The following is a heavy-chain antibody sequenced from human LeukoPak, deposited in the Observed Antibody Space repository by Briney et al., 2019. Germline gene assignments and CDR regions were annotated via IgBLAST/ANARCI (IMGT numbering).Heavy chain of an antibody. V-gene: IGHV3-23*01. J-gene: IGHJ3*02. CDR2: ITNSGGTT. D-gene: IGHD3-16*01. CDR3: AKGMGGFDI. CDR1: GFTFSSYS. Sequence: GGSLRLSCAASGFTFSSYSMTWVRQAPGKGLEWVSCITNSGGTTYYADSVRGRFTISRDNSKNTLYLQMNSLRAEDMAVYYCAKGMGGFDIWGQGTMVTVSS.